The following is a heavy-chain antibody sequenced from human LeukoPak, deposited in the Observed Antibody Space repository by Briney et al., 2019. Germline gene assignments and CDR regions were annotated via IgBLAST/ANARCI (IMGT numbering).Heavy chain of an antibody. Sequence: GGSLRLSCAGSGFTLSSNWMHWVRQAPGKGLVWVARFYSDGGRTNYADSVKGRFTISRDNSKNTLYLQMNSLRAEDTAIYYCARGAHKRDDYGGFFDYWGQGTLVTVSS. D-gene: IGHD4-23*01. V-gene: IGHV3-74*01. CDR2: FYSDGGRT. CDR1: GFTLSSNW. J-gene: IGHJ4*02. CDR3: ARGAHKRDDYGGFFDY.